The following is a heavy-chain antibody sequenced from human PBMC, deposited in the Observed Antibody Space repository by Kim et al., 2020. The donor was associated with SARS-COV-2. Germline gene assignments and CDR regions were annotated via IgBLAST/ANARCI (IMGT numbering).Heavy chain of an antibody. CDR1: GFTFSSYS. J-gene: IGHJ4*02. V-gene: IGHV3-48*02. CDR2: ISSSSSTI. CDR3: SRDSPNLTDEPFFDY. Sequence: GGSLRLSCAASGFTFSSYSMNWVRQAPGKGLEWVSYISSSSSTIYYADSVKGRFTISRDNTKNSLYLQMNSLRDEDTAVYYCSRDSPNLTDEPFFDYWGQGTLVTVSS.